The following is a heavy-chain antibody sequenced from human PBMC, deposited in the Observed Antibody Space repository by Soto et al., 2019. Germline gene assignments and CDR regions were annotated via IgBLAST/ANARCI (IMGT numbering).Heavy chain of an antibody. J-gene: IGHJ4*02. CDR2: IWYDGSNT. CDR1: GLIFSRFG. D-gene: IGHD7-27*01. CDR3: VRDLLGSGGHFDY. Sequence: GGSLRFSCAASGLIFSRFGMHWVRQAPGKGLEWVAHIWYDGSNTYYADSVKGRFTISRDNSRNTLYLQMNSLRAEDTAVYHCVRDLLGSGGHFDYWGQGTPVTVSS. V-gene: IGHV3-33*01.